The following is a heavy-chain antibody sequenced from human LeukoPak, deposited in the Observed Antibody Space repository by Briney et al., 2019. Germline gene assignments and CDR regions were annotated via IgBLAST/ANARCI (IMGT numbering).Heavy chain of an antibody. V-gene: IGHV3-7*01. D-gene: IGHD3-22*01. Sequence: GGSLRLSCAASGFTLSSHWMNWVRQAPGKGREWLANIKPDGSEKYYVDSVKGRFTISRDNAKNSLYLQMNSLRAEDTAVYYCARDIYYDSSGYYYWGQGTLVTVSS. J-gene: IGHJ4*02. CDR2: IKPDGSEK. CDR3: ARDIYYDSSGYYY. CDR1: GFTLSSHW.